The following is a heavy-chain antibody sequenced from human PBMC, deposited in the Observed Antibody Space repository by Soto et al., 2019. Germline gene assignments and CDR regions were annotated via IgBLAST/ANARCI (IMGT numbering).Heavy chain of an antibody. CDR2: IYYSGST. D-gene: IGHD3-10*01. CDR3: ARTMESALLWFGESPGWFDP. CDR1: GGSISSSSYY. V-gene: IGHV4-39*01. Sequence: QLQLQESGPGLVKPSETLSLTCTVSGGSISSSSYYWGWIRQPPGKGLEWIGSIYYSGSTYYNPSLKSRVTISVDTSKNQFSLKLSSVTAADTAVYYCARTMESALLWFGESPGWFDPWGQGTLVTVSS. J-gene: IGHJ5*02.